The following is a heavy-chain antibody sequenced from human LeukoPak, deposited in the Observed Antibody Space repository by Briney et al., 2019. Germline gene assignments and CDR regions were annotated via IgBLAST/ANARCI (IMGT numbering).Heavy chain of an antibody. Sequence: PGGSLRLSCAASGFTFTSYAMHWVRQAPGKGLEWVAAISYDGGNKLYADSVKGRFTIFRDNSKNTLYLQMSSLRDEDTAVYYCVCPESGYSYGYGYWGQGSLVTVSS. CDR3: VCPESGYSYGYGY. V-gene: IGHV3-30*14. D-gene: IGHD5-18*01. CDR1: GFTFTSYA. CDR2: ISYDGGNK. J-gene: IGHJ4*02.